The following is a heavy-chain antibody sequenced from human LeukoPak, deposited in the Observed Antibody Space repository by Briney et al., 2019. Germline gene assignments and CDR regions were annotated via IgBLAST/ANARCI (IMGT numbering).Heavy chain of an antibody. D-gene: IGHD3-22*01. CDR3: ARVDYDRYY. V-gene: IGHV1-18*01. J-gene: IGHJ4*02. Sequence: ASVKVSCKASGYTFTSYGMSWVRQAPGQGLEWMGWISAYNGNTNYAQKLQGRVTMTTDTSTSTVYMELSSLRSEDTAVYYCARVDYDRYYWGQGTLGTVSS. CDR2: ISAYNGNT. CDR1: GYTFTSYG.